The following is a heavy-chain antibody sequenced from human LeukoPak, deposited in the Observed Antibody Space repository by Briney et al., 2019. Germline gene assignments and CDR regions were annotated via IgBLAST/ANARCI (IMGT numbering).Heavy chain of an antibody. CDR1: GFTFDDYA. CDR3: AKELSSGWD. CDR2: ISWNSGSI. J-gene: IGHJ4*02. V-gene: IGHV3-9*01. D-gene: IGHD6-19*01. Sequence: PGGSLRLSCAASGFTFDDYAMHWVRQAPGKGLEWVSGISWNSGSIGYADSVKGRFTISRDNAKNSLYLQMNSLRAEDTALYYCAKELSSGWDWGQGTLVTVSS.